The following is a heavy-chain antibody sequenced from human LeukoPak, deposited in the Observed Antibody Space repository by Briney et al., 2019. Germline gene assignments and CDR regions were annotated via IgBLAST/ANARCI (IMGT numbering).Heavy chain of an antibody. CDR3: ARDLRDTAMVSWFDP. CDR2: IYYSGST. Sequence: PSETLSLTCTVSGGSISSYYWSWIRQPPGKGLEWIGYIYYSGSTDYNPSLRSRVTISVDTSKNQFSLKLSSVTAADTAVYYCARDLRDTAMVSWFDPWGQGTLVTVSS. V-gene: IGHV4-59*01. CDR1: GGSISSYY. J-gene: IGHJ5*02. D-gene: IGHD5-18*01.